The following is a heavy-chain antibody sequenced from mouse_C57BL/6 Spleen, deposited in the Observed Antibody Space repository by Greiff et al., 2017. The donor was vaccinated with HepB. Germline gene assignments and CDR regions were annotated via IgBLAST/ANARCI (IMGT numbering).Heavy chain of an antibody. CDR1: GFTFSSYA. V-gene: IGHV5-4*01. Sequence: VQLKESGGGLVKPGGSLKLSCAASGFTFSSYAMSWVRQTPEKRLEWVATISDGGSYTYYPDNVKGRFTISRDNAKNNLYLQMSHLKSEDTAMYYCAREDGYQAWFAYWGQGTLVTVSA. J-gene: IGHJ3*01. D-gene: IGHD2-3*01. CDR2: ISDGGSYT. CDR3: AREDGYQAWFAY.